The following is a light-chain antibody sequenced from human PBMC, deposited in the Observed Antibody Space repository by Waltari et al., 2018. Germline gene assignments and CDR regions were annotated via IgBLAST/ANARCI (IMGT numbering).Light chain of an antibody. CDR2: AAS. J-gene: IGKJ3*01. V-gene: IGKV1D-17*01. CDR3: QQHNSHPFT. CDR1: KTISSY. Sequence: IPMTQSPSYLSASVGDRVTITGRAGKTISSYLAWYQKKSGKVPKLLIYAASSWESGVPSRFSGSGSGTEFTLPISSLQPEYLETYYCQQHNSHPFTCVPCTKLDIK.